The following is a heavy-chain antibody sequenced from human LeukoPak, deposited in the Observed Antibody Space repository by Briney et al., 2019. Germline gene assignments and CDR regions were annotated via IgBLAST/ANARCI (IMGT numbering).Heavy chain of an antibody. D-gene: IGHD1-26*01. V-gene: IGHV4-39*02. CDR1: GGSVSSSRYY. CDR3: VRLGNDALDI. CDR2: IYYSGST. J-gene: IGHJ3*02. Sequence: PSETLSLTCTVSGGSVSSSRYYWGWIRQPPGKGLEYIGIIYYSGSTYYNPSLKSRVTISVDTSKSHFSLKLTSVTAADTAVYYCVRLGNDALDIWGQGTMVTVSS.